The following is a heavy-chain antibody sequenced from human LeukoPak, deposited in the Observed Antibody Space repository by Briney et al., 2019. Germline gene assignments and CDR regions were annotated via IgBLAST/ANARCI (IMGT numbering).Heavy chain of an antibody. CDR1: GHTFTSYD. CDR3: ARISYYYDSSGSDY. Sequence: ASVKVSCKASGHTFTSYDISWVRQAPGQGLEWMGWISAYNGSTNYAQKLQGRVTMTTDTSTSTAYMELRSLRSDDTAVYYCARISYYYDSSGSDYWGQGTLVTVSS. CDR2: ISAYNGST. J-gene: IGHJ4*02. V-gene: IGHV1-18*01. D-gene: IGHD3-22*01.